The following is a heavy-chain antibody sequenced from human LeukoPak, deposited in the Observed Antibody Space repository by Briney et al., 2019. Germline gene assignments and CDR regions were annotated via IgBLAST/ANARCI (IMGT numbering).Heavy chain of an antibody. D-gene: IGHD6-19*01. V-gene: IGHV4-31*02. CDR3: ATADIAVAGKD. J-gene: IGHJ4*02. CDR1: GGSVSSGNYY. Sequence: PSQTLSLTCNVSGGSVSSGNYYWSWIRQHPGKGLEWIGYIYYSGSTNYNPSLKSRVMISMDTSKNQFSLKLSSVTAADTAVYYCATADIAVAGKDWGQGTLDTVSS. CDR2: IYYSGST.